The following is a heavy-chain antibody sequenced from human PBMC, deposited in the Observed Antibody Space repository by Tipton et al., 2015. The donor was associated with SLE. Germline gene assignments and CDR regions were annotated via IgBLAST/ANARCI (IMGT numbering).Heavy chain of an antibody. CDR2: IGTAGDT. CDR3: ARGWAMVRGRYYGMDV. J-gene: IGHJ6*02. V-gene: IGHV3-13*01. CDR1: GFTFSSYD. Sequence: SLRLSCAASGFTFSSYDMHWVRQATGKGLEWVSAIGTAGDTYYPGSVKGRFTISRENAKNSLYLQMNSLRAGDTAVYYCARGWAMVRGRYYGMDVWGQGTTVTVSS. D-gene: IGHD3-10*01.